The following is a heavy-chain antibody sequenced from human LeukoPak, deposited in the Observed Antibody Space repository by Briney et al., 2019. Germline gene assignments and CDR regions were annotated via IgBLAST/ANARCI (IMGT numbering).Heavy chain of an antibody. J-gene: IGHJ3*02. V-gene: IGHV3-30*03. CDR3: ARAVVTVSGNDAFDI. CDR2: ISYDGSNK. Sequence: GGSLRLSCEGSGFTFSNYWMGWVRQAPGKGLEWVAVISYDGSNKYYADSVEGRFTISRDNSKNTLYLQMNSLRAEDTAVYYCARAVVTVSGNDAFDIWGQGTMVTVSS. CDR1: GFTFSNYW. D-gene: IGHD3-10*01.